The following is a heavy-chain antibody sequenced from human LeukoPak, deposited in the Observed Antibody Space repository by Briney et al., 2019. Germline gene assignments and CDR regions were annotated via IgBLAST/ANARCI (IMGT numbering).Heavy chain of an antibody. J-gene: IGHJ4*02. V-gene: IGHV3-23*01. CDR3: AKAVRRYCSGGSCYYYFDY. Sequence: PGGSLRLSCAASGFTFSSYAMSWVRQAPGKGLEWVSAISGSGGSTYYADSVEGRFTISRDNSKNTLYLQMNSLRAEDTAVYYCAKAVRRYCSGGSCYYYFDYWGQGTLVTVSS. CDR2: ISGSGGST. CDR1: GFTFSSYA. D-gene: IGHD2-15*01.